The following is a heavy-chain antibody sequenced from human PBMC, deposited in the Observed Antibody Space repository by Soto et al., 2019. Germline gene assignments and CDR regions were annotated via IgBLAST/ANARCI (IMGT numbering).Heavy chain of an antibody. J-gene: IGHJ5*02. CDR2: IRSKANSYAT. Sequence: EVQLVESGGGLVQPGGSLKLSCAASGFTFSGSAMHWVRQASGKGLEWVGRIRSKANSYATEYAASVKGRFTISRDDLKNTAYLQMNSLRTEDTAVYYCSRQAPLYCGGADCYSPAWGQGTLVTVFS. D-gene: IGHD2-15*01. V-gene: IGHV3-73*01. CDR3: SRQAPLYCGGADCYSPA. CDR1: GFTFSGSA.